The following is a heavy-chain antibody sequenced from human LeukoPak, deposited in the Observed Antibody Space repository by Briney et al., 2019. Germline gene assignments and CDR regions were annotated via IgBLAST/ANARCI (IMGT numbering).Heavy chain of an antibody. CDR1: GYTFTSQD. Sequence: SVQFSCKASGYTFTSQDISCVRQATRQGLEWMGWMNPNSGNTGYAPKFKGRVTITRNTSINTAYMELSSLTSEDTAVYYCARMGYSYGYSGFDYWGQGTLVTVSS. CDR2: MNPNSGNT. D-gene: IGHD5-18*01. CDR3: ARMGYSYGYSGFDY. J-gene: IGHJ4*02. V-gene: IGHV1-8*03.